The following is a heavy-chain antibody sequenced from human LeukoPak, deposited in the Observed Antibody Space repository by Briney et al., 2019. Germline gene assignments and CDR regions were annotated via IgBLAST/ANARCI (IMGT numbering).Heavy chain of an antibody. CDR1: GFTFSSYS. V-gene: IGHV3-21*01. Sequence: GGSLRLSCAASGFTFSSYSMNWVRQAPGKGLEWVSSISSSSSYIYYADSVKGRFTISRDNAKNSLYLQMNSLRAEDTAVYYCARDFSYSSSLSYYYYGMDVWGQGTTVTVSS. CDR3: ARDFSYSSSLSYYYYGMDV. D-gene: IGHD6-6*01. CDR2: ISSSSSYI. J-gene: IGHJ6*02.